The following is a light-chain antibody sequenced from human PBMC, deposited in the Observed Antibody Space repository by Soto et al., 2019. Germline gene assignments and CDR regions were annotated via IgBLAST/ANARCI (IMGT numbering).Light chain of an antibody. CDR2: GAS. V-gene: IGKV3-20*01. J-gene: IGKJ3*01. CDR3: QQYGSSPFT. Sequence: EIVVTQSPGTLSLSPGERATLSCRASQSVSSSYLAWYQQKPGQAPRLLIYGASSRATGIQDRFSGSGSGTDFTLTISRLEPEDCAVYYCQQYGSSPFTFGPGTKVDIK. CDR1: QSVSSSY.